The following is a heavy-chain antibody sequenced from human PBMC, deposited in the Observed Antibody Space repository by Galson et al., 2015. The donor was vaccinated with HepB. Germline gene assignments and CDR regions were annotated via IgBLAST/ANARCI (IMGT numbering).Heavy chain of an antibody. CDR2: ISSSSSCI. CDR1: GFTFSSYS. D-gene: IGHD3-22*01. CDR3: ASTPNYYDSSGPGNYDAFDI. Sequence: SLRLSCAASGFTFSSYSMNWVRQAPGKGLEWVSSISSSSSCIYYADSVKGRFTISRDNAKNSLYLQMNSLRAEDTAVYYCASTPNYYDSSGPGNYDAFDIWGQGTMVTVSS. J-gene: IGHJ3*02. V-gene: IGHV3-21*01.